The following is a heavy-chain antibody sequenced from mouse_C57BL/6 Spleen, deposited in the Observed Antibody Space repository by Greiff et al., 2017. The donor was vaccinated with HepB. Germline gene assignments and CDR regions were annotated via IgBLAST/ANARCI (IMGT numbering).Heavy chain of an antibody. V-gene: IGHV1-81*01. J-gene: IGHJ2*01. D-gene: IGHD1-1*01. CDR2: IYPRSGNT. CDR1: GYTFTSYG. CDR3: AREGIITTVEGFDY. Sequence: VKVVESGAELARPGASVKLSCKASGYTFTSYGISWVKQRTGQGLEWIGEIYPRSGNTYYNEKFKGKATLTADKSSSTAYMELRSLTSEESAVYFCAREGIITTVEGFDYWGQGTTLTVSS.